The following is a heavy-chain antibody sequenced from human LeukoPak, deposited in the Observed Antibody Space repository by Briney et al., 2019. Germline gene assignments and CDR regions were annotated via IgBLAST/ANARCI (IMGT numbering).Heavy chain of an antibody. Sequence: GGSLRLSCVASGFTFSSYSMNWVRQAPGKGLEWVSSISSSSSHIYYADSVKGRFTISRDNAKNSLYLQMNSLRAEDTAVYYCARAATGYCSGGSCFDFDYWGQGTLVTVSS. CDR2: ISSSSSHI. CDR3: ARAATGYCSGGSCFDFDY. D-gene: IGHD2-15*01. CDR1: GFTFSSYS. J-gene: IGHJ4*02. V-gene: IGHV3-21*01.